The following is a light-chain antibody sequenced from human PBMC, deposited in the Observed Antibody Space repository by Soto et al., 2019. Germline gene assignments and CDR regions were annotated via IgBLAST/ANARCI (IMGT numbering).Light chain of an antibody. CDR3: SSYTSSRTRV. V-gene: IGLV2-14*01. J-gene: IGLJ1*01. Sequence: SALTQPASVPGSPGQSITISCPGTSSDVGGYNYVSWYQQHPGKAPKLMIYDVSNRPSGVSNRFSGSKSGNTASLTISGLQAEDEADYYCSSYTSSRTRVFGTGTKVPVL. CDR1: SSDVGGYNY. CDR2: DVS.